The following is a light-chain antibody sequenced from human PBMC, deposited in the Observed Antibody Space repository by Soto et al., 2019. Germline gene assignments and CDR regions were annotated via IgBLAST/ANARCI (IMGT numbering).Light chain of an antibody. Sequence: ETVMTQSPATLSVSPGERATLSCRASQGVSSNLAWYQQKPGQAPRLLIYSASTRATGIPARFSGSGSGTEFTLSISSRQSEDFEVYYCQQYNNWPPITFGQGTKLEIK. CDR2: SAS. V-gene: IGKV3-15*01. CDR1: QGVSSN. CDR3: QQYNNWPPIT. J-gene: IGKJ2*01.